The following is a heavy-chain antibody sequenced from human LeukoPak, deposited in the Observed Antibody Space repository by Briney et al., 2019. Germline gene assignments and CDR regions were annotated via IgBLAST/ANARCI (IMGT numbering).Heavy chain of an antibody. J-gene: IGHJ5*02. CDR1: GGSFSGYY. CDR3: ARDKKLMFDP. Sequence: PSETLSLTCAVYGGSFSGYYWSWIRQPAGKGLEWIGRIYTSGSTNYNPSLKSRVTMSVDTSKNQFSLKLSSVTAADTAVYYCARDKKLMFDPWGQGTLVTVSS. D-gene: IGHD6-6*01. V-gene: IGHV4-4*07. CDR2: IYTSGST.